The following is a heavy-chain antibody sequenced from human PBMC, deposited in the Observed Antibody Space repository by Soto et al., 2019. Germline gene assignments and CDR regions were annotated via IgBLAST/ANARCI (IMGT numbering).Heavy chain of an antibody. CDR2: INSDGSST. CDR3: AKSGGIAAAFYYGMDV. V-gene: IGHV3-74*01. Sequence: GGSLRLSCAASGFTFSSYWMHWVRQAPGKGLVWVSRINSDGSSTSYADSVKGRFTISRDNAKNTLYLQMNSLRAEDTAVYYCAKSGGIAAAFYYGMDVWGQGTTVTVSS. J-gene: IGHJ6*02. CDR1: GFTFSSYW. D-gene: IGHD6-13*01.